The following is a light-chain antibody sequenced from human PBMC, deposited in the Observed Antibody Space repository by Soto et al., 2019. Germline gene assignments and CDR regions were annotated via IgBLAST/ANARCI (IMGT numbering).Light chain of an antibody. CDR1: QSISSSY. CDR3: QQYGSSSYT. CDR2: AAS. J-gene: IGKJ2*01. Sequence: EIELTQSPGTLSLSPGERATLSCRASQSISSSYLAWYQQKPGQAPRLLIYAASSRATGTPDRFSGSGSGTDFTLTISRLEPEDFAVYYCQQYGSSSYTFGQGTQLEIK. V-gene: IGKV3-20*01.